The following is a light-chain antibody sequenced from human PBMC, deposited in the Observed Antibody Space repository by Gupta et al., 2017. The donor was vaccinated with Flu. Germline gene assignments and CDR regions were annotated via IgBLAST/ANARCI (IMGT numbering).Light chain of an antibody. CDR2: GAS. Sequence: ELVLTQSPGTLSLSPGERATLSCRASQSVSSSYLAWYQQKPGQAPRLLIYGASSRATGIPDRFSGSGSGTDFTLTISRLEPEDFAVYYCQQYGSSPPVWTFGQGTKVEIK. V-gene: IGKV3-20*01. CDR3: QQYGSSPPVWT. CDR1: QSVSSSY. J-gene: IGKJ1*01.